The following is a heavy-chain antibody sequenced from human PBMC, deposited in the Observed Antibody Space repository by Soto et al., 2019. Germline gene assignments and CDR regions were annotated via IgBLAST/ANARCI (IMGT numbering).Heavy chain of an antibody. CDR1: GGSISSSSYY. V-gene: IGHV4-39*01. D-gene: IGHD3-3*01. J-gene: IGHJ4*02. CDR3: AILWSGYYRSDY. CDR2: IYYSGST. Sequence: PSETLSLTCTVSGGSISSSSYYWGWIRQPPGKGLEWIGSIYYSGSTYYNPSLKSRVTISVDTSKNQFSLKLSSVTAADTAVYYCAILWSGYYRSDYWGQGTLVTVSS.